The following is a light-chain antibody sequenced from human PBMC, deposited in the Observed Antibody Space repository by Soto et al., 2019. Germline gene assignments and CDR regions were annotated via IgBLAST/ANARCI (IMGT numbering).Light chain of an antibody. J-gene: IGLJ3*02. CDR2: DVS. Sequence: QSVLTQPASVSGSPGQSITISCTGTSSDVGGYNYVSWYQQHPGKAPKLMIYDVSNRPSGVSNRFSGSKSGNTASLTISGLQAEDEAVYYCSSYTSSSTPNWVFGGGTKLTVL. V-gene: IGLV2-14*01. CDR1: SSDVGGYNY. CDR3: SSYTSSSTPNWV.